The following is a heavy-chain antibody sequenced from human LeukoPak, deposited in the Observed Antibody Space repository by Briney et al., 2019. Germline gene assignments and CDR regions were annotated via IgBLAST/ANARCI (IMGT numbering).Heavy chain of an antibody. D-gene: IGHD2-21*02. Sequence: KPSETLSLTCAVYGGSFSGYYWSWIRQPPGKGLEWIGEINHSGSTNYNPSLKSRVTISVDTSKNQFSLKLSSVTAADTAVYYCARRVVTAIRYFQHWGQGTLVTVSS. CDR2: INHSGST. J-gene: IGHJ1*01. CDR1: GGSFSGYY. V-gene: IGHV4-34*01. CDR3: ARRVVTAIRYFQH.